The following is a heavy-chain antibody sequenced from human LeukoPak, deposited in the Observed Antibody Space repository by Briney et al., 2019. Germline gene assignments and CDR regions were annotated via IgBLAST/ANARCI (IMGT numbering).Heavy chain of an antibody. CDR3: AKVAKYYYGSETYYFFEH. Sequence: PGGSPRLSCAASGFTFSSYGMSWVRQAPGKGLEWVSAISGSGGSTYYADSVKGRFTISRDNSKNTLYLQMNSLRGEDTAVYYCAKVAKYYYGSETYYFFEHWGQGTPVTASS. D-gene: IGHD3-10*01. J-gene: IGHJ4*02. CDR1: GFTFSSYG. CDR2: ISGSGGST. V-gene: IGHV3-23*01.